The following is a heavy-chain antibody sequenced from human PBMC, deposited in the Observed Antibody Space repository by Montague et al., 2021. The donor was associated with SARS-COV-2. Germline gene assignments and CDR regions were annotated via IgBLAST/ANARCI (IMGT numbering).Heavy chain of an antibody. CDR2: IYVSGST. CDR1: GFSISTGYY. V-gene: IGHV4-38-2*02. D-gene: IGHD3-10*01. CDR3: ARGPGFDDY. J-gene: IGHJ4*02. Sequence: SETLSLTCSVSGFSISTGYYWGWLRQPPGKGLEWIGEIYVSGSTFYNPSLKSRLTISLDTSKNSFSLRLTSMTAADTAIYYCARGPGFDDYWGQGIPVTVSS.